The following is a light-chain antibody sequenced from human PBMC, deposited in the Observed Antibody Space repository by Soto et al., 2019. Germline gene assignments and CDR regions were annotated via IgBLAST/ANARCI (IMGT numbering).Light chain of an antibody. CDR3: QQRNNWPWT. J-gene: IGKJ1*01. CDR2: DAS. V-gene: IGKV3-11*01. Sequence: EIVLTQSPATLSLSPGERATLSCRASQSVRSYLAWYQQKPGQAPMLLIYDASSRATGIPGRFSGSGSGTDFTLTISSLEPEYFAVYYCQQRNNWPWTFGQGTKVEIK. CDR1: QSVRSY.